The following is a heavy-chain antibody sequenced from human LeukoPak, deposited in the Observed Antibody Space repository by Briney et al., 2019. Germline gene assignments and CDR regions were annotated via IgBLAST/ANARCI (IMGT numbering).Heavy chain of an antibody. CDR2: IDSSGST. V-gene: IGHV4-39*07. Sequence: SETLSLTCTVSGGSISSSSYFWDWIRQPPGKGLEWIGSIDSSGSTYYNPALKSRVTISVDTSKNHFSLRLSSVTAADTAVYYCARIDSTAGGDYWGQGTLVTVSS. J-gene: IGHJ4*02. CDR3: ARIDSTAGGDY. CDR1: GGSISSSSYF. D-gene: IGHD3-9*01.